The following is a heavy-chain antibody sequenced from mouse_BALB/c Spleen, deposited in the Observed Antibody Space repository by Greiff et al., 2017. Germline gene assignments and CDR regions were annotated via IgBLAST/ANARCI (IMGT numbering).Heavy chain of an antibody. D-gene: IGHD2-4*01. CDR1: GFSLTSYG. Sequence: VKLVESGPGLVQPSQSLSITCTVSGFSLTSYGVHWVRQSPGKGLEWLGVIWSGGSTDYNAAFISRLSISKDNSKSQVFFKMNSLQANDTAIYYCARGPTMITAWFAYWGQGTLVTVSA. J-gene: IGHJ3*01. V-gene: IGHV2-2*02. CDR2: IWSGGST. CDR3: ARGPTMITAWFAY.